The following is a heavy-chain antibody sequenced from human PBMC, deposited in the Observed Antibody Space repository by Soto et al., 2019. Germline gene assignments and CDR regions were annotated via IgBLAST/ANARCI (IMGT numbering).Heavy chain of an antibody. Sequence: EVQLVESGGGLVQPGRSLRLSCAASGFTFDDYAMHWVRQAPGKGLEWVSGISGNSGSIGYADSVKGRFTISRDNAKNSLYLQMNSLRAEDTALYYCAKSSDYASGAFDIWGQGTMVTVSS. CDR1: GFTFDDYA. CDR2: ISGNSGSI. V-gene: IGHV3-9*01. CDR3: AKSSDYASGAFDI. J-gene: IGHJ3*02. D-gene: IGHD1-26*01.